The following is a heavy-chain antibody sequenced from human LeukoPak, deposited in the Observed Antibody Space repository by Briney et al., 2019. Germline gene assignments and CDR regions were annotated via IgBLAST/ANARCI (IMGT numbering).Heavy chain of an antibody. CDR2: ISSSGSTI. Sequence: GGSLRLSCAASGFTFSSYEMNWVRQAPRKGLEWVSYISSSGSTIYYADSVKGRFTISRDNAKNSVFLQINNLRVEDTAIYYCARRGYYDSSGYDYWGQGTLVTVSS. CDR1: GFTFSSYE. D-gene: IGHD3-22*01. CDR3: ARRGYYDSSGYDY. V-gene: IGHV3-48*03. J-gene: IGHJ4*02.